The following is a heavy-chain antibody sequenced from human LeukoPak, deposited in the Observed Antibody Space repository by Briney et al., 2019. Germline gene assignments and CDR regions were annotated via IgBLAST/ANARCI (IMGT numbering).Heavy chain of an antibody. CDR2: IYYSGGT. Sequence: SETLSLTCTVSGGSISSYYWSWIRQPPGKGLEWIGDIYYSGGTNYNPSLKSRVTISVDTSKNQFSLKLSSVTAADTAVYYCARDGPCSSTGCLEWNWYFDLWGRGTLVTVSS. CDR3: ARDGPCSSTGCLEWNWYFDL. J-gene: IGHJ2*01. D-gene: IGHD2-2*01. V-gene: IGHV4-59*01. CDR1: GGSISSYY.